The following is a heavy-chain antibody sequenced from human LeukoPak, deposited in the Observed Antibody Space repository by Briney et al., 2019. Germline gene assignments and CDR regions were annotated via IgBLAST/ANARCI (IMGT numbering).Heavy chain of an antibody. CDR2: ISGAGGNT. Sequence: HAGGSLRLSCAASGFSFSSYAMSWVRQAPGKGLEWVSDISGAGGNTYYADSVKGRFTVSRDNPKNTLYLQMNSLRAEDTAVYYCARAPATNEWRCMDYWGQGTLVTVSS. CDR3: ARAPATNEWRCMDY. J-gene: IGHJ4*02. V-gene: IGHV3-23*01. CDR1: GFSFSSYA. D-gene: IGHD2-8*02.